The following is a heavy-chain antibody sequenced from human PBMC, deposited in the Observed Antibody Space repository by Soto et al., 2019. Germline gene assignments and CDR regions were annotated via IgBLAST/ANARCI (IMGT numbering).Heavy chain of an antibody. CDR2: IWYDGNNK. CDR1: GFTFDTYG. CDR3: ARDDRPSGWYAARDV. J-gene: IGHJ6*02. D-gene: IGHD6-19*01. V-gene: IGHV3-33*01. Sequence: GGSLRLSCVTSGFTFDTYGMHWVRQAPGQGLEWVGVIWYDGNNKYYADSLKGRFTISRDSSKNTLHLQMNSLRADDTAVYYCARDDRPSGWYAARDVGAQGTRVTVPS.